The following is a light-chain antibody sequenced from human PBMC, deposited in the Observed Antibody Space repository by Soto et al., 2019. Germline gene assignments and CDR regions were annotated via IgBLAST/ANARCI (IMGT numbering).Light chain of an antibody. V-gene: IGLV1-44*01. J-gene: IGLJ3*02. CDR2: SHN. Sequence: QSALTQPPSASGTPGQRVTISCSGSSSNIGSNTVNWYQQLPGTAPKLLVYSHNQRPSGVPDRFSGSKSGASASLAIRGLQSEDEADYYCAAWDDSLNVWVFGGGTKLTVL. CDR3: AAWDDSLNVWV. CDR1: SSNIGSNT.